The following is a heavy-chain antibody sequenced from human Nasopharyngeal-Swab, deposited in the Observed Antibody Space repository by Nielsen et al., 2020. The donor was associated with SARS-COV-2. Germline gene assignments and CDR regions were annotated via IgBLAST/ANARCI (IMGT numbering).Heavy chain of an antibody. V-gene: IGHV3-30-3*01. CDR3: AREQWLVLGQFDY. CDR1: GFTFSSYA. J-gene: IGHJ4*02. D-gene: IGHD6-19*01. Sequence: GESLKISCAASGFTFSSYAMHWVRQAPGKGLEWVAVISYDGSNKYYADSVKGRFTISRDNSKNTLYLQMNSLRAEDTAVYYCAREQWLVLGQFDYWGQGTLVTVSS. CDR2: ISYDGSNK.